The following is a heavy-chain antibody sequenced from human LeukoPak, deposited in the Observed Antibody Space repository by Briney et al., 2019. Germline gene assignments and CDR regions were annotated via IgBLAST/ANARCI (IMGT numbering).Heavy chain of an antibody. CDR1: GYTFTSYY. V-gene: IGHV1-46*01. CDR2: INPSGGST. D-gene: IGHD3-9*01. Sequence: ASVKVSCKASGYTFTSYYMHWVRQAPGQGLEWMGIINPSGGSTSYAPKFQGRVTMTRDTSTSTLYMELSSLRSDDTAIFYCARIGSGYPFDYWGQGTLVTVSS. CDR3: ARIGSGYPFDY. J-gene: IGHJ4*02.